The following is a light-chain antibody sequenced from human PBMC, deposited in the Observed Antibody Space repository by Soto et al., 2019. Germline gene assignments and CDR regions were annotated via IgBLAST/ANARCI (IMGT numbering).Light chain of an antibody. CDR2: GTS. V-gene: IGKV3-20*01. J-gene: IGKJ2*01. CDR1: QTINSRY. Sequence: ETVLTQSPGTLSLSPGERATLSCRASQTINSRYLAWYQQKPGQAPRLLISGTSTRATGIPDRFSGSGSGTDFTLTISRLEPEDFAVYFCQRYGSSPPFTFGQGTKVDSK. CDR3: QRYGSSPPFT.